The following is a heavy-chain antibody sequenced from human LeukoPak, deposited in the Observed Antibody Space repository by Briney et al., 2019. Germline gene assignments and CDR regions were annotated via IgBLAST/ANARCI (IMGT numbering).Heavy chain of an antibody. Sequence: ASVKVSCKASGYTFTSYYMHWVRQAPGQGLEWMGIINPSGGSTSYAQKFQGRVTMTRDTSTSTVYMELSSLRSEDTAVYYCASLAIVVVPAAYYYYGMDVWGQGTTVTVPS. D-gene: IGHD2-2*01. V-gene: IGHV1-46*01. CDR2: INPSGGST. CDR1: GYTFTSYY. J-gene: IGHJ6*02. CDR3: ASLAIVVVPAAYYYYGMDV.